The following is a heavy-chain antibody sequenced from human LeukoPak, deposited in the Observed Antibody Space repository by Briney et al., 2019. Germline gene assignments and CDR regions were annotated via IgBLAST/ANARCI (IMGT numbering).Heavy chain of an antibody. CDR2: IYYSGST. V-gene: IGHV4-59*01. D-gene: IGHD6-13*01. CDR3: ARSTAAAADY. CDR1: GGSFSGYY. J-gene: IGHJ4*02. Sequence: PSETLSLTCAVYGGSFSGYYWSWIRQPPGKGLEWIGYIYYSGSTNYNPSLKSRVTISVDTSKNQFSLKLSSVTAADTAVYYCARSTAAAADYWGQGTLVTVSS.